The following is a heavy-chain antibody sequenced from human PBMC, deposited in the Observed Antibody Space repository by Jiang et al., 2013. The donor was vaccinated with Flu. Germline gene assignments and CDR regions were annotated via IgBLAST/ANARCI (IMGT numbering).Heavy chain of an antibody. CDR2: INHSGSA. CDR3: ARNGQLYSSGWYGWFDP. CDR1: GGSFSGYY. D-gene: IGHD6-19*01. Sequence: LLKPSETLSLTCAVYGGSFSGYYWSWIRQPPGKGLEWIGEINHSGSANYNPSLKSRVTISVDTSKNQFSLKLSSVTAADTAVYYCARNGQLYSSGWYGWFDPWGQG. V-gene: IGHV4-34*01. J-gene: IGHJ5*02.